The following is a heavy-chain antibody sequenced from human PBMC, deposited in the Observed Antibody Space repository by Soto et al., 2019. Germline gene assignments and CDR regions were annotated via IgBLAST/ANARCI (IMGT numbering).Heavy chain of an antibody. CDR2: IYYSGST. D-gene: IGHD4-17*01. J-gene: IGHJ4*02. V-gene: IGHV4-59*08. CDR1: GGSISSYY. CDR3: ARHRLVTTSYFDY. Sequence: SETLSLTCTVSGGSISSYYWSWIRQPPGKGLEWIGYIYYSGSTNYNPSLKSRVTISVDTSKNQFSLKLSSVTAADTAVYYCARHRLVTTSYFDYWGQGTLVTVSS.